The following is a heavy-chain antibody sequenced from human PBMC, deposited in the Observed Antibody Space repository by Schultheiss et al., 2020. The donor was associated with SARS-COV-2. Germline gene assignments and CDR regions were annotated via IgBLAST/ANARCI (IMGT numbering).Heavy chain of an antibody. CDR2: INHSGST. CDR1: GGSISSSSYY. CDR3: ARLVVTTWDY. D-gene: IGHD2-21*02. Sequence: SETLSLTCTVSGGSISSSSYYWGWIRQPPGKGLEWIGEINHSGSTNYNPSLKSRVTISVDTSKNQFSLKLRSVTAADTAVYYCARLVVTTWDYWGQGTLVTVSS. J-gene: IGHJ4*02. V-gene: IGHV4-39*07.